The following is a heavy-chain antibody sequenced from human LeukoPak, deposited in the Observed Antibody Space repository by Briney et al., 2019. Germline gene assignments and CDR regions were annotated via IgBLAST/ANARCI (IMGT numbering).Heavy chain of an antibody. CDR1: GYSISSGYY. CDR2: IYHSGST. J-gene: IGHJ5*02. Sequence: SETLSLTCTVSGYSISSGYYWGWIRQPPGKGLEWIGSIYHSGSTYYNPSLKSRVTISVDTSKNQFSLKLSSVTAADTAVYYCARDHGITMVRGVVDWFDPWGQGTLVTVSS. V-gene: IGHV4-38-2*02. D-gene: IGHD3-10*01. CDR3: ARDHGITMVRGVVDWFDP.